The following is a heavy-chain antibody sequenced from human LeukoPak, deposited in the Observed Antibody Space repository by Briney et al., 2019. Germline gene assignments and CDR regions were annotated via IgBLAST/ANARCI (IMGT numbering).Heavy chain of an antibody. CDR3: ARDYRQYYYYYYMDV. CDR1: GFTFSSYW. D-gene: IGHD3-16*02. CDR2: INSDGSST. J-gene: IGHJ6*03. Sequence: PGGSLRLSCAASGFTFSSYWMHWVRQAPGKGLVWVSRINSDGSSTSYADSVKGRFTISRDNAKNTLYLQMNSLRAEDTAVYYCARDYRQYYYYYYMDVWGKGTTVTVSS. V-gene: IGHV3-74*01.